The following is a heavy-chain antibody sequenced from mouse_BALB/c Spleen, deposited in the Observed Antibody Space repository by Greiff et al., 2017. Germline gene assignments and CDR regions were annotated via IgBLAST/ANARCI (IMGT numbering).Heavy chain of an antibody. CDR3: VRRDYFDY. Sequence: GGGLVQPKGSLKLSCAASGFTFNTYAMNWVRQAPGKGLEWVARIRSKSNNYATYYADSVKDRFTISRDDSQSMLYLQMNNLKTEDTAMYYCVRRDYFDYWGQGTTLTVSS. CDR2: IRSKSNNYAT. J-gene: IGHJ2*01. CDR1: GFTFNTYA. V-gene: IGHV10-1*02.